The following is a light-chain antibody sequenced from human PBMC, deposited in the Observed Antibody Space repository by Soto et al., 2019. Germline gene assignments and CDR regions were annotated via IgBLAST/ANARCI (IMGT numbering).Light chain of an antibody. Sequence: DIQMTQSPSTLSASVGDRVTITCRASQSISSWLAWYQQKPGKAPKLLIYKASSLESGVPSRFSGSGSGSEFTLLISSLQPDDFATYYCQQYNSYSPVTFGQGTKVEIK. CDR3: QQYNSYSPVT. V-gene: IGKV1-5*03. J-gene: IGKJ1*01. CDR1: QSISSW. CDR2: KAS.